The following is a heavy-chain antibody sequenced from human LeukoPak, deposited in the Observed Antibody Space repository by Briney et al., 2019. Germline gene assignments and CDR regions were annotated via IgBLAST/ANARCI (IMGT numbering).Heavy chain of an antibody. CDR3: TSGLRGGYKDY. D-gene: IGHD2-15*01. J-gene: IGHJ4*02. V-gene: IGHV4-59*01. Sequence: SETLSLTCSVSGGSISSYYWSWIRQPPGKGLEWIGYIYYSGSTNYNPSLKSRVTISVDTSKNQFSLKLSSVTAADTAVYYCTSGLRGGYKDYWGQGTLVTVSS. CDR2: IYYSGST. CDR1: GGSISSYY.